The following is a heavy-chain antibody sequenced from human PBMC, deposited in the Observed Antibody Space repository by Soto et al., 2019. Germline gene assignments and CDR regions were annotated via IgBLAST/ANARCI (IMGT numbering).Heavy chain of an antibody. V-gene: IGHV3-53*04. D-gene: IGHD3-16*01. CDR2: IYSGGST. CDR3: AGKLWDDDY. Sequence: EVQLVESGGGLVQPGGSLRLSCAASGFTVSSNYMSWVRQAPGKGLEWVSVIYSGGSTYYADSVKGRFTIHRHNAKNSLYPQMHSLRAEDTAVYYCAGKLWDDDYWGQGTLVTVSS. CDR1: GFTVSSNY. J-gene: IGHJ4*02.